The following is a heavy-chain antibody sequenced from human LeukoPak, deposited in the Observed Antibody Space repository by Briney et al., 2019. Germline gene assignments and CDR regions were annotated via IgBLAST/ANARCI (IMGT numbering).Heavy chain of an antibody. CDR1: GGTFSSYA. Sequence: SVKVSCKASGGTFSSYAISWVRQAPGQGLEWMGGIIPIFGTANYAQKFQGRVTITADESTSTAYMELSSLRSEDTAVYYCARSIAAAGLYDAFDIWGQGTMVTVSS. CDR2: IIPIFGTA. J-gene: IGHJ3*02. CDR3: ARSIAAAGLYDAFDI. D-gene: IGHD6-13*01. V-gene: IGHV1-69*13.